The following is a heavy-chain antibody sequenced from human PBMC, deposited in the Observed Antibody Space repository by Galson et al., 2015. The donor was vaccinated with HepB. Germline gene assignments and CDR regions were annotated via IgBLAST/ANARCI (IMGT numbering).Heavy chain of an antibody. CDR2: INPSGGST. CDR3: ARDFDSSVDTAMALDY. D-gene: IGHD5-18*01. V-gene: IGHV1-46*04. J-gene: IGHJ4*02. CDR1: GYTFTSYY. Sequence: SVKVSCKASGYTFTSYYMHWVRQAPGQGLEWMGIINPSGGSTSYAQKLQGRVTMTRDTSTSTVYMELSSLRSEDTAVYYCARDFDSSVDTAMALDYWGQGTLVTVSS.